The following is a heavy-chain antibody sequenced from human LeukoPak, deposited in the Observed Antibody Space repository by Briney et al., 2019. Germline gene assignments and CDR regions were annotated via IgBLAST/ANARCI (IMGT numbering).Heavy chain of an antibody. Sequence: SETLSLTCTVSGGSISSSSYYWGWIRQPPGKGLEWIGSIYYSGSTYYNPSLKSRVTISVDTSKNQFSLKLTSVTAADTAVYYCARGDSSGYYLPLDYWGQGTLVTVSS. D-gene: IGHD3-22*01. CDR2: IYYSGST. V-gene: IGHV4-39*07. CDR3: ARGDSSGYYLPLDY. J-gene: IGHJ4*02. CDR1: GGSISSSSYY.